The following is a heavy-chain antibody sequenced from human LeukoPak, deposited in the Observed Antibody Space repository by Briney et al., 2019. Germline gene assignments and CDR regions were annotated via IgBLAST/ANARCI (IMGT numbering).Heavy chain of an antibody. CDR1: GFTFNSFA. CDR2: ISYDGSNK. V-gene: IGHV3-30-3*02. CDR3: ASTDRATGTTWGLDY. D-gene: IGHD1-1*01. J-gene: IGHJ4*02. Sequence: GGSLRLSCAASGFTFNSFAMHWVRQAPGKGLESVAVISYDGSNKYYADSVKRRFTISRDNYKNILHLQMNSLRADDTAVYYCASTDRATGTTWGLDYWGQGNLVTVSS.